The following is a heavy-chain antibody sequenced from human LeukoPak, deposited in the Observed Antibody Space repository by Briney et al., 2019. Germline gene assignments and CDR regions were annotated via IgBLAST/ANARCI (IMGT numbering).Heavy chain of an antibody. CDR3: ARDQGWPFHFDC. CDR2: IYTSGDT. CDR1: GGSLSSYY. V-gene: IGHV4-4*07. D-gene: IGHD6-19*01. Sequence: PSETLSLTCTVSGGSLSSYYWSWVRQPAGKGLEWIGRIYTSGDTTYNPSLKSRVTMSVDTSKNQFSLKLTSVTAAETAVYYCARDQGWPFHFDCWGQGALVIVSS. J-gene: IGHJ4*02.